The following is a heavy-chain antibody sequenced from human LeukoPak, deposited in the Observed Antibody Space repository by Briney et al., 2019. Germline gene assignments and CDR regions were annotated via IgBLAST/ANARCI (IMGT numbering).Heavy chain of an antibody. CDR1: GFKFGDYG. Sequence: GGSLRLSCTASGFKFGDYGMTWVRQAPGKGPEWVSDINWNGDSRGYAHSVRGRFTIYRDNSKNSLYLQMNSLRAEDTAVYYCAREKDDHGDPGPLDAWGQGDLVTVSS. CDR2: INWNGDSR. D-gene: IGHD4-17*01. CDR3: AREKDDHGDPGPLDA. V-gene: IGHV3-20*04. J-gene: IGHJ5*02.